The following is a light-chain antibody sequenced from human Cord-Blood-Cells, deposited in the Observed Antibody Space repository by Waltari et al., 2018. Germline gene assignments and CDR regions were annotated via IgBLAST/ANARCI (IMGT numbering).Light chain of an antibody. V-gene: IGLV2-23*01. CDR2: EGS. J-gene: IGLJ3*02. CDR1: SSDVGSYNL. Sequence: QSALTQPASESGSPGQSITIPCTGTSSDVGSYNLVSWYQPHPGKAPKLMIYEGSKRPSGVSNRFSGSKSGNTASLTISGLQAEDEADYYCCSYAGSSTPNWVFGGGTKLTVL. CDR3: CSYAGSSTPNWV.